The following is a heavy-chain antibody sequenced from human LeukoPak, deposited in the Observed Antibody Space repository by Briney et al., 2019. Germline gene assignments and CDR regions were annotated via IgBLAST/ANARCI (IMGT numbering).Heavy chain of an antibody. J-gene: IGHJ6*02. CDR2: ISSNGGST. V-gene: IGHV3-64*01. Sequence: GGSLRLSCAASGFTFSSYAMHWVRQAPGKGLEYVSAISSNGGSTYYANSAKGRFTISRDNSKNTLYLQMGSLRAEDMAVYYCARDRHTAMVHAVYYYYGMDVWGQGTTVTVSS. D-gene: IGHD5-18*01. CDR3: ARDRHTAMVHAVYYYYGMDV. CDR1: GFTFSSYA.